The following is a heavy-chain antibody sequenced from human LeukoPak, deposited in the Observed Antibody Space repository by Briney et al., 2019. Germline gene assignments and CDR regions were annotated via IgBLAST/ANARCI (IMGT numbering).Heavy chain of an antibody. D-gene: IGHD6-25*01. CDR3: ARFSGSSGRYYFDY. V-gene: IGHV4-59*08. J-gene: IGHJ4*02. Sequence: PSETLSLTCTVSGGSISSYYWSWLRQPPGKGLEWIGYIYYSGSTNYNPSLKSRVTRSVDTSKNQFSLKLSSVTAADSAVYYCARFSGSSGRYYFDYWGQGTLVTVSS. CDR1: GGSISSYY. CDR2: IYYSGST.